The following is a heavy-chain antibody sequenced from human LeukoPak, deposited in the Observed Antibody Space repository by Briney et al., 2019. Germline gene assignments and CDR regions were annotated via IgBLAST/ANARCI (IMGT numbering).Heavy chain of an antibody. CDR2: VYYSGNT. V-gene: IGHV4-39*01. J-gene: IGHJ4*02. CDR1: GGSINSNNYY. Sequence: SETLSLTCTVSGGSINSNNYYWGWIRQPPGKGLEWIASVYYSGNTWYNPSLKSRVSISVDTSKNQFSLKLTSVAAADTAVYYCARLPELLNDPFDYWGQGTLVTVSS. D-gene: IGHD1-7*01. CDR3: ARLPELLNDPFDY.